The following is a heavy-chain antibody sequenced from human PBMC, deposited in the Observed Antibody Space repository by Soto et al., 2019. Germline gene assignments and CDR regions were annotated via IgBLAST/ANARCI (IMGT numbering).Heavy chain of an antibody. CDR3: ASVQGFYYGSWSYYKNYYYYGMDV. J-gene: IGHJ6*02. CDR2: IYHSGST. D-gene: IGHD3-10*01. CDR1: GVSISSSNW. V-gene: IGHV4-4*02. Sequence: PSETLSLTCAVSGVSISSSNWWSWVRQPPGKGLEWIGEIYHSGSTNYNPSLKSRVTISVDKSKNQFSLKLSSVTAADTAVYYCASVQGFYYGSWSYYKNYYYYGMDVWGQGTTVTVSS.